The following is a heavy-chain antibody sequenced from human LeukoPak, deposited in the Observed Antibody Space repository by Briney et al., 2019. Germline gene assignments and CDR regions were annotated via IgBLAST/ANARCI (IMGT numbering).Heavy chain of an antibody. J-gene: IGHJ4*02. CDR3: AGETSGSGIDY. Sequence: SETLSLTCTVSGGSISSNRHYWGWIRQPPGKGLEWIGSVYYSGSTYYIPSLKSRVTISVDTSKNQFSLKLSSVTAADTAVYYCAGETSGSGIDYWGQGSLVTVSS. CDR2: VYYSGST. CDR1: GGSISSNRHY. D-gene: IGHD3-10*01. V-gene: IGHV4-39*07.